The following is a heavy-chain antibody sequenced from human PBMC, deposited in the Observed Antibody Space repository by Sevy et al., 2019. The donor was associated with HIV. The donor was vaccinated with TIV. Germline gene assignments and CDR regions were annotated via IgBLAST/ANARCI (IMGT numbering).Heavy chain of an antibody. J-gene: IGHJ4*02. D-gene: IGHD1-26*01. Sequence: GGSLRLSCAASGFTFSNAWMSWVRQAPGKGLEWVGRIKSKTEVGTTDYAAPVKGRFTISRDESNNTLYLQMNSLKTADTAVYYCTTDWWAVGATPAYYFDYWGQGTLVTVSS. CDR2: IKSKTEVGTT. V-gene: IGHV3-15*01. CDR3: TTDWWAVGATPAYYFDY. CDR1: GFTFSNAW.